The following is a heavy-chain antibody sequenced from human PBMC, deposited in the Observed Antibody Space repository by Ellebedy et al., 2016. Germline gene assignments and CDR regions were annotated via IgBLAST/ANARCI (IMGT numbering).Heavy chain of an antibody. Sequence: GESLKISXVAFGISVSSNYMSWVRQAPGKGLEWVSNIFSDGRTFYADSVKGRFTISRDNSKNTVYVQMNSLRAEDTAVYYCAKGDFDSWGQGTLVTVSS. CDR2: IFSDGRT. J-gene: IGHJ4*02. CDR3: AKGDFDS. CDR1: GISVSSNY. V-gene: IGHV3-53*01.